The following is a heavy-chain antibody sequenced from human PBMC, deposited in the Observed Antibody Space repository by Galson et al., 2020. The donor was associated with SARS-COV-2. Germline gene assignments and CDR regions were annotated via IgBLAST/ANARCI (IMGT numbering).Heavy chain of an antibody. J-gene: IGHJ4*02. D-gene: IGHD4-17*01. CDR3: ARDRGAVTTFGGFDY. CDR2: ISSSSSYI. CDR1: GFTFSSYS. V-gene: IGHV3-21*01. Sequence: NSGGSLRLSCAASGFTFSSYSMNWVRQAPGKGLEWVSSISSSSSYIYYADSVKGRFTISRDNAKNSLYLQMNSLRAEDTAVYYCARDRGAVTTFGGFDYWGQGTLVTVSS.